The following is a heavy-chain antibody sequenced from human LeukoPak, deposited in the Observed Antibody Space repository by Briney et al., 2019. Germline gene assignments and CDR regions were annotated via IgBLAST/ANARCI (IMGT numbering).Heavy chain of an antibody. Sequence: ETLSLTCTVSGGSISSYYWNWVRQAPGKGLEWVSYISSSGSTMYYADSVKGRFTISRDNAKNSLYLQMSSLRDGDTAVYYCARDTYFDYWGQGTLVTVSS. CDR2: ISSSGSTM. V-gene: IGHV3-48*02. CDR3: ARDTYFDY. CDR1: GGSISSYY. J-gene: IGHJ4*02.